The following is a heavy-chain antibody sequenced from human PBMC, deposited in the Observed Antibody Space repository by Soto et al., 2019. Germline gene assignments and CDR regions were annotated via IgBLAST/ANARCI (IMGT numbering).Heavy chain of an antibody. CDR3: AREVPAAASGFDP. V-gene: IGHV3-21*01. Sequence: EVQLVESGGGLVKPGGSLRLSCAASGFTFSSYSMNWVRQAPGKGLEWVSSISSSSSYIYYADSVKGRFTISRDNAKNSLYLQMNSLRAEDTAVYYCAREVPAAASGFDPWGQGTLVTVSS. CDR1: GFTFSSYS. D-gene: IGHD2-2*01. CDR2: ISSSSSYI. J-gene: IGHJ5*02.